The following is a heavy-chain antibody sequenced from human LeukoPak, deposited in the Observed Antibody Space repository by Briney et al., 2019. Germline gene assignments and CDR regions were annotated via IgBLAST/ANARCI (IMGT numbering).Heavy chain of an antibody. D-gene: IGHD7-27*01. V-gene: IGHV1-69*13. J-gene: IGHJ3*02. CDR2: IIPIFGTA. Sequence: ASVKVSCKASGGTFSSYAISWVRQAPGQGLEWMGGIIPIFGTANYAQKFQGRVTITADESTSTAYMELSRLRSEDTAVYYCARWGPERLLDAFDIWGQGTMVTVSS. CDR1: GGTFSSYA. CDR3: ARWGPERLLDAFDI.